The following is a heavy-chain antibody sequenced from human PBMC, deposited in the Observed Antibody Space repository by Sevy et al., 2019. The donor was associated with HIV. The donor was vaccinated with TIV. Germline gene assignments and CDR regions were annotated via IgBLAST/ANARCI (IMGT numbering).Heavy chain of an antibody. CDR2: ISYDGSNK. V-gene: IGHV3-30-3*01. D-gene: IGHD3-22*01. J-gene: IGHJ4*02. CDR1: GFTFSSYA. CDR3: ARDTYYDSSGYYGY. Sequence: GGSLRLSCAASGFTFSSYAMHWVRQAPGKGLEGVAVISYDGSNKYYADSVKGRFTISRDNSKNTLYLQMNSLRAEDTAVYYCARDTYYDSSGYYGYWGQGTLVTVSS.